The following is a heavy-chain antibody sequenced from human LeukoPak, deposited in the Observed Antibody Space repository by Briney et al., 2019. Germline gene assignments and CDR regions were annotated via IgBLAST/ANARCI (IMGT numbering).Heavy chain of an antibody. D-gene: IGHD3-22*01. Sequence: GRSLRLSCAASGFTFSSYAMHWVRQAPGKGLEWVAVISYDGSNKYYADSVKGRFTISRDNPKNTLYLQINSLRAEDTAVYYCARDGPTSYYYDSGAFDIWGQGTMVTVSS. CDR1: GFTFSSYA. CDR3: ARDGPTSYYYDSGAFDI. CDR2: ISYDGSNK. V-gene: IGHV3-30-3*01. J-gene: IGHJ3*02.